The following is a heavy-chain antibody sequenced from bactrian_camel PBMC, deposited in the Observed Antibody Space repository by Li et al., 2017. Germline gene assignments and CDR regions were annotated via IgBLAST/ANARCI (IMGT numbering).Heavy chain of an antibody. Sequence: VQLVESGGDVVQVGGSLRLSCLVSGFSAGTVGMSWVRQSPGNPLQWVATIYRGGTPMYRDSVKGRFTISRDGTKNTLYLDMNDLKPEDTAMYYCAFDYIRCAGPTAAPLDPAYNYWGQGTQVTVS. CDR2: IYRGGTP. D-gene: IGHD1*01. CDR3: AFDYIRCAGPTAAPLDPAYNY. V-gene: IGHV3S42*01. J-gene: IGHJ4*01. CDR1: GFSAGTVG.